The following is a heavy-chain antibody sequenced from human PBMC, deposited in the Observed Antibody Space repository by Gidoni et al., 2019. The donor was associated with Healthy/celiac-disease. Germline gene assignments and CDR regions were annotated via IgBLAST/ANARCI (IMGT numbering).Heavy chain of an antibody. D-gene: IGHD5-12*01. Sequence: EVQLVESGGGVVRTGGSLRLSLAASGSPFDDYVMRWVRPAPGKGMDVVSGFNGNGGSTGYSDSVKGRFTISGDNAKNSLYLQMNSLRAEDTALYYCARDLVSGSSIVATSVWHYYYGMDVWGQGTTVTVSS. CDR2: FNGNGGST. V-gene: IGHV3-20*03. CDR3: ARDLVSGSSIVATSVWHYYYGMDV. J-gene: IGHJ6*02. CDR1: GSPFDDYV.